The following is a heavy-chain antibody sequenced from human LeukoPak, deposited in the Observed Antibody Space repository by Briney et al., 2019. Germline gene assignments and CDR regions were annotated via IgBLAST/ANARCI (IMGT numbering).Heavy chain of an antibody. Sequence: PWGSLRLSCAASGFAFSDYYMSWIRQHPGKGLECIGEINHSGSTNYNPSLKSRVTISVDTSKNQFSLKLSSVTAADTAVYYCARRRYCSGGSCYSYYLDYWGQGTLVTVSS. V-gene: IGHV4-34*01. J-gene: IGHJ4*02. CDR2: INHSGST. CDR1: GFAFSDYY. CDR3: ARRRYCSGGSCYSYYLDY. D-gene: IGHD2-15*01.